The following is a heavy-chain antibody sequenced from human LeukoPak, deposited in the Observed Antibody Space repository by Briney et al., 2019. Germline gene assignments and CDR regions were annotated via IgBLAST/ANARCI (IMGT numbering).Heavy chain of an antibody. CDR2: INHSGST. V-gene: IGHV4-34*01. CDR1: GGSFSDYY. D-gene: IGHD3-22*01. Sequence: SETLSLTCAVYGGSFSDYYWSWIRQPPGKGLEWIGEINHSGSTNYNPSLKSRVTISVDTSKNQFSLKLSSVTAADTAVYYCARPRLSSGYYYLWGQGTLVTVSS. J-gene: IGHJ4*02. CDR3: ARPRLSSGYYYL.